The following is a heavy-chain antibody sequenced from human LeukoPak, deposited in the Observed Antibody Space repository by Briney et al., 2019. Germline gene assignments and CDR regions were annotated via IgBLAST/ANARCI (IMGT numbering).Heavy chain of an antibody. V-gene: IGHV3-7*01. CDR2: IKQDESEK. Sequence: GGSLRLSCSASGFTFSNYWMSWVRQAPGKGLEWVANIKQDESEKYYVDSVKGRFTISRDNAKSSLYLQMNSLRAEDTAVYYCARAWDSSSSRNKAFEEWGQGPLVTVSS. D-gene: IGHD2-2*01. CDR3: ARAWDSSSSRNKAFEE. J-gene: IGHJ4*02. CDR1: GFTFSNYW.